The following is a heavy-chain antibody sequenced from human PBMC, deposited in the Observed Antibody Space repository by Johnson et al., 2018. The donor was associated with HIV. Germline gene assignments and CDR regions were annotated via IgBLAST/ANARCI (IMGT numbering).Heavy chain of an antibody. Sequence: QVQLVESGGGVVQPGRSLRLSCAASGFTFSSYGMHWVRQAPGKGLDWVAVISYDGSNKYYADSVKGRFTISRDNSKNTLYLQMNSLRAEDTAVYYCANSYSSSSGNNDYAFDIWGQGTMVTVSS. D-gene: IGHD6-6*01. CDR2: ISYDGSNK. CDR3: ANSYSSSSGNNDYAFDI. CDR1: GFTFSSYG. J-gene: IGHJ3*02. V-gene: IGHV3-30*18.